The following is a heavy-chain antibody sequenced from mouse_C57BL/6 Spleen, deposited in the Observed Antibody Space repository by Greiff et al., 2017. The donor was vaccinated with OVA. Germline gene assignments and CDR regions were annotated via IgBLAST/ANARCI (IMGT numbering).Heavy chain of an antibody. J-gene: IGHJ4*01. CDR2: IWRGGST. Sequence: VQLQQSGPGLVQPSQSLSITCTVSGFSLTSSGVHWVRQSPGKGLEWLGVIWRGGSTDYNAAFISRLSISEDNSKIQVFFKMNSLQADDTAIYYCARNWVYLDYWGQGTSVTVSS. CDR3: ARNWVYLDY. D-gene: IGHD1-3*01. CDR1: GFSLTSSG. V-gene: IGHV2-2*01.